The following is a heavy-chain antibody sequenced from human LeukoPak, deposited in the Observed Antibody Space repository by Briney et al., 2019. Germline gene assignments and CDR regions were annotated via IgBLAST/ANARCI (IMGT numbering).Heavy chain of an antibody. J-gene: IGHJ3*02. CDR2: IYTRGST. CDR1: GGSISSYY. Sequence: PSETLSLTGTVSGGSISSYYWSWIRQPAGKGLEWIVLIYTRGSTNYNPSLKRRVTMSVDTSKNQFSLKLSSVTAADTDVYYCARLNLPAIRGAFDIWGQGTMVTVSS. D-gene: IGHD2-21*01. V-gene: IGHV4-4*07. CDR3: ARLNLPAIRGAFDI.